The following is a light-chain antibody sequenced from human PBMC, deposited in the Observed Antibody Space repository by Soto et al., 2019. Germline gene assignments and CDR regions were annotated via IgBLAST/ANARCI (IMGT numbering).Light chain of an antibody. J-gene: IGLJ1*01. CDR3: AACDDGPNAYV. V-gene: IGLV1-44*01. CDR2: SHD. CDR1: SSNIGSNT. Sequence: QTVVTQPPSASGTPGQRVTISCSGSSSNIGSNTVNWYQHLPGTAPKLLIYSHDQRPSGVPDRFSGSTSDTSASLAISGLQSEDEADYYCAACDDGPNAYVFGTGTKVTVL.